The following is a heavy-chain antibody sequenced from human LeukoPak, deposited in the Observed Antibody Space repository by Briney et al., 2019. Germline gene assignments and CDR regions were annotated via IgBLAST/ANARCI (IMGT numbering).Heavy chain of an antibody. CDR1: GFTVSINY. Sequence: PGGSLRLSCVASGFTVSINYMSWVRQAPGKGLEWVAFIRYDGSNKYYADSVKGRFTISRDNSKNTLYLQMNSLRAEDTAVYYCAKDPQKWESYFDYWGQGTLVTVSS. J-gene: IGHJ4*02. V-gene: IGHV3-30*02. CDR3: AKDPQKWESYFDY. D-gene: IGHD1-26*01. CDR2: IRYDGSNK.